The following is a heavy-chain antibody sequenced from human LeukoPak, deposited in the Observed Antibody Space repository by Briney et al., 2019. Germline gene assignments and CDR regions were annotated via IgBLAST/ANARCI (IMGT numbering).Heavy chain of an antibody. CDR2: ISWDGGST. D-gene: IGHD3-22*01. CDR3: AKDHDDSSGPTYFDH. V-gene: IGHV3-43*01. Sequence: GGSLRLSCAASGFTFDDYTMHWVRQGPGKGLEWVSLISWDGGSTYYAGSVKGRFTISRDNSKNSLYLQMNSLRSEDTALYYCAKDHDDSSGPTYFDHWGQGPLVTVPS. CDR1: GFTFDDYT. J-gene: IGHJ4*02.